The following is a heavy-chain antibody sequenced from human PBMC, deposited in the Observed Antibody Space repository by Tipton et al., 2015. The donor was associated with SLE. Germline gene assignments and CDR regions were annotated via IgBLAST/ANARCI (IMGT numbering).Heavy chain of an antibody. CDR3: ARATSRGFEY. J-gene: IGHJ4*02. CDR2: TYYRSKWYN. V-gene: IGHV6-1*01. D-gene: IGHD3-10*01. Sequence: GLVKPSQTPSLTCAISGDNVSSNSATWNWIRQSPSRGLEWLGRTYYRSKWYNDYAVSVKSRITINPDTSKNQFSLQLKSLNPEDTAVYYCARATSRGFEYWGQGTLVTVSS. CDR1: GDNVSSNSAT.